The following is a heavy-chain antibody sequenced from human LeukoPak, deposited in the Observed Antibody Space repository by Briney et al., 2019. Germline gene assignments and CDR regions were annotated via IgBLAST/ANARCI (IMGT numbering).Heavy chain of an antibody. Sequence: QPGGSLRLSCAASGFTFSSYAMNWVRQAPGKGLEWVSTITGTGGSTYYAGSVKGRFTISRDNSKNTLYLQMNSLRAEDTAVYYCAKGYCGSGSYLYAFDIWGQGTMVTVS. CDR3: AKGYCGSGSYLYAFDI. CDR1: GFTFSSYA. CDR2: ITGTGGST. J-gene: IGHJ3*02. V-gene: IGHV3-23*01. D-gene: IGHD3-10*01.